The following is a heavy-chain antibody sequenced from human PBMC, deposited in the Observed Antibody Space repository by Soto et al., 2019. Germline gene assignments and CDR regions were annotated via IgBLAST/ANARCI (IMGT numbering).Heavy chain of an antibody. CDR2: ISSSSSTI. CDR1: GFTFSSYS. D-gene: IGHD5-18*01. Sequence: EVQLVESGGGLVQPGGSLRLSCAASGFTFSSYSMNWVRQAPGKGLEWVSYISSSSSTIYYADSVKGRFTISRDNAKNSLYLQMNSLRDEDTAVYYCARGRYSYGPNYYYGMDVWGQGTTVTVSS. J-gene: IGHJ6*02. V-gene: IGHV3-48*02. CDR3: ARGRYSYGPNYYYGMDV.